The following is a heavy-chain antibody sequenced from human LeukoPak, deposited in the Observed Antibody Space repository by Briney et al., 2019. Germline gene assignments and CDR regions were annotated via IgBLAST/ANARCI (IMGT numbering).Heavy chain of an antibody. Sequence: PSETLSLTCSVSGGSISNGDYYWGWIRQAPGKGLEWIGSIFDGETTHYNSSLKNRATISVDTSKNQFSLKLTSVTAADATMYYCARQLPTAAADTRGYFDYWGQGTVVTVSS. CDR2: IFDGETT. D-gene: IGHD6-25*01. CDR1: GGSISNGDYY. J-gene: IGHJ4*01. CDR3: ARQLPTAAADTRGYFDY. V-gene: IGHV4-39*07.